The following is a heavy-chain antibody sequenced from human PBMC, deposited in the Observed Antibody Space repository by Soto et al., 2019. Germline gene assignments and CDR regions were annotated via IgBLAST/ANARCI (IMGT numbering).Heavy chain of an antibody. CDR1: GYTFTSYY. CDR3: AREGPRGSSLAARPLYRFDY. CDR2: INPSGGST. J-gene: IGHJ4*02. D-gene: IGHD6-6*01. V-gene: IGHV1-46*01. Sequence: ASVKVSCKASGYTFTSYYMHWVRQAPGQGLEWMGIINPSGGSTSYAQKFQGRVTMTRDTSTSTVYMELSSLRSEDTAVYYCAREGPRGSSLAARPLYRFDYWGQGTLVTVSS.